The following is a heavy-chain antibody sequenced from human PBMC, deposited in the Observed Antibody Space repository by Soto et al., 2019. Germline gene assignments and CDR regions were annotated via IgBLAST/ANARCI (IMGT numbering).Heavy chain of an antibody. Sequence: VGSLRLSCEGSGFTFSNYGIHWVRQAPGMGLDWVAVIWYDGNNKYYSESVKGRFTISRDNSKNTVFLEMSSLRAEDTAVYYCARGNYGASGIDYWGPGALVTVSS. V-gene: IGHV3-33*01. CDR3: ARGNYGASGIDY. D-gene: IGHD1-7*01. CDR1: GFTFSNYG. CDR2: IWYDGNNK. J-gene: IGHJ4*02.